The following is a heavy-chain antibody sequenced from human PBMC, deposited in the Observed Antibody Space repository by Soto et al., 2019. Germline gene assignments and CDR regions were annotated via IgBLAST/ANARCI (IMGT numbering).Heavy chain of an antibody. J-gene: IGHJ6*02. V-gene: IGHV5-51*01. D-gene: IGHD3-10*01. Sequence: PGESLKISCKGSGYSFTSYWIGWVRQMPGKGLEWMGIIYPGDSVTRYSPSFQGQVTISADKSISTAYLQWSSLKASDTAMYYCARHFRSYGHDLYYYYYGMDVWGQGTTVTVSS. CDR3: ARHFRSYGHDLYYYYYGMDV. CDR2: IYPGDSVT. CDR1: GYSFTSYW.